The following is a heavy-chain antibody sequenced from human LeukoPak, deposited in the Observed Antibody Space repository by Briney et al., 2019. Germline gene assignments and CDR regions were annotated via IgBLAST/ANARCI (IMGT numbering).Heavy chain of an antibody. CDR2: IYPGDSDT. J-gene: IGHJ6*03. V-gene: IGHV5-51*01. CDR1: GYSYTSYW. CDR3: ARLQYDFWSGSTYYMDV. Sequence: GESLKISCKGSGYSYTSYWIGWVRQMPGKGLEWMGIIYPGDSDTRYSPSFQGQVTISADKSISTAYLQWSSLKASDTAMYYCARLQYDFWSGSTYYMDVWGKGTTVTVSS. D-gene: IGHD3-3*01.